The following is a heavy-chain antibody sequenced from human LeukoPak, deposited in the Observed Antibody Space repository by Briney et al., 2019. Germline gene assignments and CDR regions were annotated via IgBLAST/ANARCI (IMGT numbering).Heavy chain of an antibody. V-gene: IGHV4-34*01. CDR1: APSFGTNY. J-gene: IGHJ4*02. Sequence: SQSLSPACALDAPSFGTNYSGCVRHHPRDGRGWVGAIKHSGSTNYTPSLKSRVTISVDTSKNQCSLKLSSVTAADTAVYYCASFGGYCSGGSCYRWGQGTLVTVSS. D-gene: IGHD2-15*01. CDR3: ASFGGYCSGGSCYR. CDR2: IKHSGST.